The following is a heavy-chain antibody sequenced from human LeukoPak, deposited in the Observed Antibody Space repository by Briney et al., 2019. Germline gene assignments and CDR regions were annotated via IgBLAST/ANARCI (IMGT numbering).Heavy chain of an antibody. J-gene: IGHJ5*02. V-gene: IGHV1-2*02. D-gene: IGHD3-9*01. Sequence: GASVKVSCKASGYTFTGYYMHWVRQAPGQGLEWMGWINPNSGGTNYAQKFQGRVTMTRDTSISTAYMELSRLRSDDTAVYYCARDSTPYDILTGYSGASWFDPWGQGTLVTVSS. CDR2: INPNSGGT. CDR1: GYTFTGYY. CDR3: ARDSTPYDILTGYSGASWFDP.